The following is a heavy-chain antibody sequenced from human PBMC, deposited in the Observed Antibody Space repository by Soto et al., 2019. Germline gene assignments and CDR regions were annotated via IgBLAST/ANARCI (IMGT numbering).Heavy chain of an antibody. D-gene: IGHD3-10*01. Sequence: VSVKVSCKASGYTFTGYYMHWVRQAPGQGLEWMGWINPNSGGTNYAQKFQGWVTMTRDTSISTAYMELSRLRSDDTAVYYCARTPGHYGSGSYWLYYFDYWGQGTLVTVSS. CDR1: GYTFTGYY. V-gene: IGHV1-2*04. CDR3: ARTPGHYGSGSYWLYYFDY. CDR2: INPNSGGT. J-gene: IGHJ4*02.